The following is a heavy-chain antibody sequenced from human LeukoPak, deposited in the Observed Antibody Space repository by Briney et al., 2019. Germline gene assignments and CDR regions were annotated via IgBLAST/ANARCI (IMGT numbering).Heavy chain of an antibody. Sequence: ASVKVSCKASGYTFTGYYMHWVRQAPGQGLEWIGGINPNSGGTNYAQKFQGRVTMTRDTSIGTSYMELSRLRSDDTAVYYCASEYYYDSSGSKDFDYWGQGTLVTVSS. J-gene: IGHJ4*02. D-gene: IGHD3-22*01. CDR2: INPNSGGT. CDR1: GYTFTGYY. V-gene: IGHV1-2*02. CDR3: ASEYYYDSSGSKDFDY.